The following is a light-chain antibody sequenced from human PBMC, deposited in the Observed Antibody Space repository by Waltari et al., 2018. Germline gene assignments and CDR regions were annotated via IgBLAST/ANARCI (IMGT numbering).Light chain of an antibody. CDR2: RNN. V-gene: IGLV1-47*01. CDR3: AAWDDNLRLWV. Sequence: QSVLTQPPSASGAPGQRVTISCSGSSSDIGSNYVYWYQQIPGTAPQLPIYRNNRRPSGVPDRFSGSKSGTSASLAISGLRSEDETDYYCAAWDDNLRLWVFGGGTMLTVL. CDR1: SSDIGSNY. J-gene: IGLJ3*02.